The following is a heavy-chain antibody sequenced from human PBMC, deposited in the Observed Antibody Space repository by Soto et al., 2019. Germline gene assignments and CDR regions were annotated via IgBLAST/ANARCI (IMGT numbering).Heavy chain of an antibody. V-gene: IGHV4-59*01. Sequence: PSETLSLTCTVSGGSISSYYWSWIRQPPGKGLEWIGYIYYSGSTNYNPSLKSRVTISVDTSKNQFSLKLSSVTAADTAVYYCARDLVDTAMVEGYYYYYGMDVWGQGTTVTVSS. J-gene: IGHJ6*02. CDR3: ARDLVDTAMVEGYYYYYGMDV. CDR2: IYYSGST. CDR1: GGSISSYY. D-gene: IGHD5-18*01.